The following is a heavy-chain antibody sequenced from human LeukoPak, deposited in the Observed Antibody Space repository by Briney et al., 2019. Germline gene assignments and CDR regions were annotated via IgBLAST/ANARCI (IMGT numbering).Heavy chain of an antibody. Sequence: GGSLRLSCSASGFTFGEHGMSWFRQAPGKGPDWVGFIRSKTYGGTTEYAASVKGRFTISRDDSKSIAYLQMNSLKTEDTAIYYCASSHFPAAGDYWGQGTLVTVSS. V-gene: IGHV3-49*03. CDR1: GFTFGEHG. CDR2: IRSKTYGGTT. D-gene: IGHD6-13*01. J-gene: IGHJ4*02. CDR3: ASSHFPAAGDY.